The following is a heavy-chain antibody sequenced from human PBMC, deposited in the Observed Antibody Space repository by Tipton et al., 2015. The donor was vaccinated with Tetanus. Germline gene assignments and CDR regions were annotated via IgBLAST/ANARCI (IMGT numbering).Heavy chain of an antibody. J-gene: IGHJ6*02. V-gene: IGHV3-30-3*02. CDR3: AKDRALSGYLFYDGMDA. Sequence: SLRLSCAASGFTFSGYAMHWVRQAPGKGLEWVALISKDGRDKNYADSVKGRFIISRDNSKSTVFVQMNSLRADDTAVYYCAKDRALSGYLFYDGMDAWGQGTTVTVSS. CDR2: ISKDGRDK. CDR1: GFTFSGYA. D-gene: IGHD5-12*01.